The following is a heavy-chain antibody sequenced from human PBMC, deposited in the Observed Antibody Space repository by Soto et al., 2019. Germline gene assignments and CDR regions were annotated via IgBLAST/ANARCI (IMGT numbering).Heavy chain of an antibody. CDR2: ISGSGGST. Sequence: GGSLRLSCAASGFTFSSYAMSWVRQAPGKGLEWVSAISGSGGSTYYADSVKGRFTISRDNSKNTLYLQMNSLRAEDTAVYYCAKSQPYYDYIGGPFDHWGQGTLVTVSS. J-gene: IGHJ4*02. CDR3: AKSQPYYDYIGGPFDH. CDR1: GFTFSSYA. V-gene: IGHV3-23*01. D-gene: IGHD3-16*01.